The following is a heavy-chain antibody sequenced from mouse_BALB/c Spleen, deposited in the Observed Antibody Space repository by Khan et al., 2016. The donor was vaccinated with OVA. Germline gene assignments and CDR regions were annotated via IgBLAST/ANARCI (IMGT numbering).Heavy chain of an antibody. J-gene: IGHJ3*01. D-gene: IGHD1-1*01. CDR2: ISKTGSNT. CDR3: ARDRYYGSSPDWFAY. Sequence: EVELVESGGGLVKPGGSLKLSCAASGFTFSGYAMSWVRQTPEKRLEWVAEISKTGSNTYYPDTVTGRFTISRDNATNTLYLEMSSLRSEDTAMYYCARDRYYGSSPDWFAYWGQGTLVTVSA. CDR1: GFTFSGYA. V-gene: IGHV5-9-4*01.